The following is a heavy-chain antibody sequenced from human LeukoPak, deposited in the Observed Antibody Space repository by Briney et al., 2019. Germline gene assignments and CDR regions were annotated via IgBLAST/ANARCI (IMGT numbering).Heavy chain of an antibody. CDR2: INPNSGGT. CDR3: ARDGEIAAAGNFDY. D-gene: IGHD6-13*01. J-gene: IGHJ4*02. CDR1: GYTFTGYY. V-gene: IGHV1-2*02. Sequence: EASVKVSCKASGYTFTGYYMHWVRQAPGQGLEWMGWINPNSGGTNYAQKFQGRVTMTRDTSISTAYMELSRLRSDDTAVYYCARDGEIAAAGNFDYWGQGTLVTVSS.